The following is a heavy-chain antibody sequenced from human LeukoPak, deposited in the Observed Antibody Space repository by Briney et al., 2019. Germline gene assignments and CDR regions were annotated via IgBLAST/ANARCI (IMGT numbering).Heavy chain of an antibody. J-gene: IGHJ6*03. Sequence: PSETLSLTCTVSGGSISEYYWSWIRQPPGKGLEWIGYIYYSGSTNYNPSLRRRVTISVDTSKNQFSLKVSSVTAADTAVYYCARGSGKDYSRSSTYMDVWGKGTTVTVSS. CDR2: IYYSGST. V-gene: IGHV4-59*01. CDR1: GGSISEYY. D-gene: IGHD6-6*01. CDR3: ARGSGKDYSRSSTYMDV.